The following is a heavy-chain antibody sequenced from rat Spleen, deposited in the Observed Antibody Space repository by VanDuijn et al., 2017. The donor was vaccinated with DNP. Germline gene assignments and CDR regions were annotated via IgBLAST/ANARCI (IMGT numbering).Heavy chain of an antibody. CDR2: INSAGST. CDR3: ARSVRATSYYAMDA. Sequence: EVQLQESGPGLVKPSQSLSLTCSVTGYSITSCCRWTWIRKFPGHKLEWMGYINSAGSTNYNPSLKGRISITSDTSKNQFFLQVNSVTTEDTATDYCARSVRATSYYAMDAWGQGTSVTVSS. V-gene: IGHV3-3*01. CDR1: GYSITSCCR. J-gene: IGHJ4*01. D-gene: IGHD1-3*01.